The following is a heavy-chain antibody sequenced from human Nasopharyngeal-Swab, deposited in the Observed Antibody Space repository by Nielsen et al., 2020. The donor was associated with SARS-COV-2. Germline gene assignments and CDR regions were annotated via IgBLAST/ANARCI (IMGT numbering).Heavy chain of an antibody. J-gene: IGHJ3*02. CDR3: ARKGEGGFDI. CDR2: IRQDGGET. D-gene: IGHD2-15*01. V-gene: IGHV3-7*04. Sequence: GESLKISCAASGFTFRSYWMSWVRQAPGKGLEWVANIRQDGGETSNADSGRGRFSISRDNAKNSLYLQMSSLRVEDTAVYFCARKGEGGFDIWGHGTMVTVSS. CDR1: GFTFRSYW.